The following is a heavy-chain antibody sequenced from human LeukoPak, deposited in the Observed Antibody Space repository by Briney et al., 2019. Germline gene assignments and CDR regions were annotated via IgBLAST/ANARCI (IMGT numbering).Heavy chain of an antibody. Sequence: GGSLRLSCAASGFTFSSFWMHWVRQAPGKGLLWLSRVNGDGNITTYADSVRGRFTISRDNAKNTPYLQMNGLRAEDTAVYYCARRGLVPAFDIWGQGTMVSVTS. J-gene: IGHJ3*02. CDR1: GFTFSSFW. D-gene: IGHD3-10*02. CDR3: ARRGLVPAFDI. CDR2: VNGDGNIT. V-gene: IGHV3-74*01.